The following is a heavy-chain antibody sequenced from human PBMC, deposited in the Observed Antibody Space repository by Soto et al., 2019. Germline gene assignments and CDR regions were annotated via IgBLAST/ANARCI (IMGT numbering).Heavy chain of an antibody. J-gene: IGHJ6*02. CDR3: ARDHTDGVVVAASAGGYYYGMDV. CDR1: GYTFASYY. V-gene: IGHV1-46*03. CDR2: INASGGST. D-gene: IGHD2-15*01. Sequence: QVQLVQSGAEVKKPGASVKASCKASGYTFASYYMHWVRQAPGQRLEWMGIINASGGSTSYAQKFRGRVTMTRDTSTRTVYMELSGLGSEGTAVYYWARDHTDGVVVAASAGGYYYGMDVWGQGTTVTVSS.